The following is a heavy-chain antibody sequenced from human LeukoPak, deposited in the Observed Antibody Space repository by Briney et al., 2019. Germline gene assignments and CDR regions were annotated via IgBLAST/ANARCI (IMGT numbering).Heavy chain of an antibody. CDR2: ISGSGGST. V-gene: IGHV3-23*01. Sequence: GGSLRLSCAASGFTFSSYAMGWVRQAPGKGLEWVSAISGSGGSTYYADSVKGRFTISRDNSKNTLYLQMNSLRAEDTAVYYCVKYGADSSRSYSKLLFDYWGQGTLVTVSS. J-gene: IGHJ4*02. CDR3: VKYGADSSRSYSKLLFDY. CDR1: GFTFSSYA. D-gene: IGHD3-22*01.